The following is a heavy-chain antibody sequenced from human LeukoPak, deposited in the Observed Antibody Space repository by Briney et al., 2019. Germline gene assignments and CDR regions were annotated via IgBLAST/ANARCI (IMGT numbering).Heavy chain of an antibody. CDR2: IYSGGST. V-gene: IGHV3-53*01. J-gene: IGHJ4*02. D-gene: IGHD3-3*01. CDR1: GFTVSSNY. Sequence: GSLRLSCAASGFTVSSNYMSWVRQAPGKGLEWVSVIYSGGSTYYADSVKGRFTISRDNSKNTLYLQMNSLRAEDTAVYYCASSSLYYDFWSGFDYWGQGTLVTVSS. CDR3: ASSSLYYDFWSGFDY.